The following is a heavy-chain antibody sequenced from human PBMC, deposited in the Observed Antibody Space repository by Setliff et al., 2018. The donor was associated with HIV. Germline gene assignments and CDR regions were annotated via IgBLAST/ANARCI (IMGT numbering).Heavy chain of an antibody. V-gene: IGHV3-7*01. D-gene: IGHD3-9*01. CDR2: IKQDGSKT. J-gene: IGHJ4*02. CDR3: VSGGAYFDFLLPPFDY. CDR1: GFTLSDYW. Sequence: PGESLKISCAASGFTLSDYWMTWVRQAPGKGLEWVANIKQDGSKTFYVDSVKGRFIISRDNTKNSLYLQMNSLRVEDTAMYYCVSGGAYFDFLLPPFDYWGQGTLV.